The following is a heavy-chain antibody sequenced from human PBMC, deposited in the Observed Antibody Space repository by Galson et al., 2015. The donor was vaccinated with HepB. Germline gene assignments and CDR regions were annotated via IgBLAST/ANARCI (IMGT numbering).Heavy chain of an antibody. Sequence: SLRLSCAASGFTFSSYGMHWVRQAPGKGLEWVAVIWYDGSNKYYADSVKGRFTISRDNSKNTLYLQMNSLRAEDTAVYYCASRLGEYYYDSSGYYYPSWGQGTLVTVSS. CDR1: GFTFSSYG. CDR2: IWYDGSNK. CDR3: ASRLGEYYYDSSGYYYPS. D-gene: IGHD3-22*01. V-gene: IGHV3-30*19. J-gene: IGHJ5*02.